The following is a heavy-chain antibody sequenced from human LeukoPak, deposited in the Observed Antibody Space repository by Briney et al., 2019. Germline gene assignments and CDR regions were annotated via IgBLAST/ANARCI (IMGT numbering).Heavy chain of an antibody. CDR1: GYSFTSYW. J-gene: IGHJ5*02. CDR3: ARRITMVRGVISWFDP. V-gene: IGHV5-51*01. CDR2: IYPGDSDT. Sequence: GESLKISCKGSGYSFTSYWIGWVRQMPGKGLEWMGIIYPGDSDTRYNPSFQGQVTISADKSISTAYLQWSSLKASDTAMYYCARRITMVRGVISWFDPGGQGTRVTVSS. D-gene: IGHD3-10*01.